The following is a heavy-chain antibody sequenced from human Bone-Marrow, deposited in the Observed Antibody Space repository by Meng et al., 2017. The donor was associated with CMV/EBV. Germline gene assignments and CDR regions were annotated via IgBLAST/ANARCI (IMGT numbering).Heavy chain of an antibody. J-gene: IGHJ4*02. V-gene: IGHV4-39*07. CDR1: GGSISSSSYY. D-gene: IGHD2-2*01. Sequence: ESLKISCTVSGGSISSSSYYWGWIRQPPGKGLEWIGSIYYSGSTYYNPSLKSRVTISVDTSKNQFSLKLSSVTAADTAVYYCARDSRIVVVPAAYDYWGQGTLVTVSS. CDR3: ARDSRIVVVPAAYDY. CDR2: IYYSGST.